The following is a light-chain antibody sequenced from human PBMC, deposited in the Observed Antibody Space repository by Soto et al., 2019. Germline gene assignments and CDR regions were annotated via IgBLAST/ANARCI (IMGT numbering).Light chain of an antibody. V-gene: IGKV3-15*01. CDR2: GAS. J-gene: IGKJ2*01. Sequence: EIVMTQSPATLSVFPGERATLSCRASQSISTNLAWYQQKPGQAPRLLIYGASARATGIPARLSGSGSGTEFTLTISSLQSEDFAVYYCHQYNNWPPYTFGQGTKLETK. CDR1: QSISTN. CDR3: HQYNNWPPYT.